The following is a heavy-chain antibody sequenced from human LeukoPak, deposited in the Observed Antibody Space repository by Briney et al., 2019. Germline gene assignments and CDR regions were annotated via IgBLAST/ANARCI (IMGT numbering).Heavy chain of an antibody. CDR2: ISGSGGST. Sequence: LSLTCAVSGGSISSGGYSWSWIRQPPGKGLEWVSGISGSGGSTYYADSVKGRFTISRDNSKNTLYLQMNSLRAEDTAVYYCAKVVGGYSYGLFDYWGQGTLVTVSS. CDR1: GGSISSGGYS. J-gene: IGHJ4*02. V-gene: IGHV3-23*01. D-gene: IGHD5-18*01. CDR3: AKVVGGYSYGLFDY.